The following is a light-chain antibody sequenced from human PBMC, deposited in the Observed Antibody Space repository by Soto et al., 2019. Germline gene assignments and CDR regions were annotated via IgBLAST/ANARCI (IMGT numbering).Light chain of an antibody. J-gene: IGKJ5*01. CDR2: AAS. CDR3: QQSDTIPIT. CDR1: QSIATY. Sequence: DIQMTQSPSSLSASVGDRVTITCRASQSIATYLNWYQHKLGKAPKLLIYAASSLQTGVPSRFSGSGSGTDFTLTISSLQPEDFATYFCQQSDTIPITFGQGTRLEIK. V-gene: IGKV1-39*01.